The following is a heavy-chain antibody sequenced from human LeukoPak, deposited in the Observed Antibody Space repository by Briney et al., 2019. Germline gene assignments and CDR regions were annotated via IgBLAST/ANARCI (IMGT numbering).Heavy chain of an antibody. J-gene: IGHJ4*02. CDR2: ISPTGSTT. CDR3: ARGPNSSWSGLDF. D-gene: IGHD6-6*01. V-gene: IGHV3-74*01. Sequence: GGTLRLSCTASGFSFSGHWLRWARQLPGKGLVWVSRISPTGSTTSYADSVKGRFTVSRDNAKNTLYLQVNNLRAEDTAVYYCARGPNSSWSGLDFWGQGTLLTVSS. CDR1: GFSFSGHW.